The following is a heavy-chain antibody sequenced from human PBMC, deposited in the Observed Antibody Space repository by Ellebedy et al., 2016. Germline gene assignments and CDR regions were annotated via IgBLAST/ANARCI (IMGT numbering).Heavy chain of an antibody. CDR3: VRDPIGDSIFDY. CDR1: GVTFSNYG. Sequence: GESLKISXAASGVTFSNYGMSWVRQAPGKGLEWVSAISGSGEHTYYADSVRGRFTISRDNSKNTLYLQMNSLRAEDTAVYYCVRDPIGDSIFDYWGQGTLVTVSS. J-gene: IGHJ4*02. D-gene: IGHD4-17*01. CDR2: ISGSGEHT. V-gene: IGHV3-23*01.